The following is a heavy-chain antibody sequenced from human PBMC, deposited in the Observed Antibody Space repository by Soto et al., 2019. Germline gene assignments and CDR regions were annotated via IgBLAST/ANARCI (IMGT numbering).Heavy chain of an antibody. CDR3: ARASMVGVFISYFFDF. V-gene: IGHV1-69*01. CDR1: GDTFSTYA. CDR2: ILPVFGTP. J-gene: IGHJ4*02. D-gene: IGHD3-10*01. Sequence: QVQLVQSGAEVKKPGSSVKVSCKAAGDTFSTYAFIWVRQAPGQGLEWLGGILPVFGTPNYAQNFQGRVTITAEESTSTAYMELSSLRSEDTAIYYCARASMVGVFISYFFDFWGQGTLVTVSS.